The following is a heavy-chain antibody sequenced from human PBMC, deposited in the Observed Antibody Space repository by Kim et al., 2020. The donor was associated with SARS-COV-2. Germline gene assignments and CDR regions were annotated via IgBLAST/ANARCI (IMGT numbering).Heavy chain of an antibody. CDR1: GGSISSGGYY. D-gene: IGHD1-1*01. Sequence: SESLSLTCTVSGGSISSGGYYWGWIRPHPGKGLDWIGYINDSGSTYDNPSPERRVTITVDSAKNQFSFKLSYVTAAATTADYCGTTVPAVDDYDYGMDV. CDR2: INDSGST. J-gene: IGHJ6*01. V-gene: IGHV4-31*03. CDR3: GTTVPAVDDYDYGMDV.